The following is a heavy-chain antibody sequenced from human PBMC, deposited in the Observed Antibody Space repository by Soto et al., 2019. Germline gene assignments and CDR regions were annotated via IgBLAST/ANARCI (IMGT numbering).Heavy chain of an antibody. V-gene: IGHV4-34*01. D-gene: IGHD2-2*01. Sequence: QVQLQQWGAGLLKPSETLSLTCSIYGGSFSGYYWNWIRQPPGKGLEWIGEMNHSGNTNYNPSLKSRVTLSVDTSNNHFSLTLNSVTAADTAVYYCASSGPAVVNGFYYPDMDVWGQVTTVTVSS. CDR3: ASSGPAVVNGFYYPDMDV. CDR1: GGSFSGYY. CDR2: MNHSGNT. J-gene: IGHJ6*02.